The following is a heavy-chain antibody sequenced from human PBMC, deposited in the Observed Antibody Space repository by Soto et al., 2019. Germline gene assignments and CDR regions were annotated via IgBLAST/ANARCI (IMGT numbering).Heavy chain of an antibody. Sequence: GASVKVSCKASGGTFSSYTISWVRQAPGQGLEWMGRIIPILGIANYAQKFQGRVTITADKSTSTAYMELSSLRSEDTAVYYCARELYSSYLPPGWFDPWGQGTLVTVSS. CDR2: IIPILGIA. J-gene: IGHJ5*02. D-gene: IGHD6-6*01. CDR3: ARELYSSYLPPGWFDP. CDR1: GGTFSSYT. V-gene: IGHV1-69*04.